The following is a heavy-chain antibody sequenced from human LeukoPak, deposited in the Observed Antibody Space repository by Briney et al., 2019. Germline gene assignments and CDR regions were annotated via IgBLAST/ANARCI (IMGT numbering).Heavy chain of an antibody. Sequence: GGALQISCEGSGYLFTSYWMGWVRPVPGKGLEGMGVIYPGDSDTRYSPSFQGQVPISADKSISTAYLQWSSLKASDTAMYYCARHIPDIVATIIDYWGQGTLVTVSS. V-gene: IGHV5-51*01. D-gene: IGHD5-12*01. CDR2: IYPGDSDT. CDR3: ARHIPDIVATIIDY. J-gene: IGHJ4*02. CDR1: GYLFTSYW.